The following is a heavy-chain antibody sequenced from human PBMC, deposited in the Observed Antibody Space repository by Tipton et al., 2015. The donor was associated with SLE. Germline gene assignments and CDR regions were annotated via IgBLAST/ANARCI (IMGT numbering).Heavy chain of an antibody. J-gene: IGHJ6*02. V-gene: IGHV4-59*01. CDR1: GGSISSYY. CDR2: IYYSGST. CDR3: ASLGVVVAATQTVGMEV. D-gene: IGHD2-15*01. Sequence: TLALTCTVSGGSISSYYWSWIRQPPGKGLEWIGYIYYSGSTNYNPSLKSRVTISVDTSKNQFSLKLSSVTAADTAVYYCASLGVVVAATQTVGMEVWGQGTTVTVSS.